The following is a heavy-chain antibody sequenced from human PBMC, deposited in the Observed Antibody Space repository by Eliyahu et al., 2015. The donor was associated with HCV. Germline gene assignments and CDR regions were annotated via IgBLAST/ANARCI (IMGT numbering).Heavy chain of an antibody. CDR1: GFXXRPYA. D-gene: IGHD3-16*01. J-gene: IGHJ4*02. Sequence: QVQLVESGGGVVQPGRSLRLSCAASGFXXRPYAMHWVRQAPDKGLEWVAVVSYDGGSKYYADSVKGRFTISRDNSKSTLYLQMNSLRSEDTAVYYCARDFGDSGRVGYPDYWGQGTLVTVSS. V-gene: IGHV3-30-3*01. CDR3: ARDFGDSGRVGYPDY. CDR2: VSYDGGSK.